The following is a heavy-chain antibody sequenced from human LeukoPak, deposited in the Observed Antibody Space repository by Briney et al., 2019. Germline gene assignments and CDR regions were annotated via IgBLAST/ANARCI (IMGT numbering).Heavy chain of an antibody. CDR1: GGSISSYY. Sequence: SETLSLTCTVSGGSISSYYWSWIRKPPGKGLEGIGYIYYSGSTNYNPSLKSRVTISVDTSKNQFSLKLSSVTAADTAVYYCARDSPFSLRGSYQGPAAFDIWGQGTMVTVSS. J-gene: IGHJ3*02. D-gene: IGHD1-26*01. CDR2: IYYSGST. CDR3: ARDSPFSLRGSYQGPAAFDI. V-gene: IGHV4-59*01.